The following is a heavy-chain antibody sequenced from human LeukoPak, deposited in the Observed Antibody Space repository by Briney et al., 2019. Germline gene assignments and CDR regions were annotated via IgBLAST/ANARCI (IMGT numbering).Heavy chain of an antibody. J-gene: IGHJ5*02. CDR1: GFTFSSYR. D-gene: IGHD6-13*01. V-gene: IGHV3-21*01. CDR3: AREQIYSSSWVDP. Sequence: PGGSLRLSCAASGFTFSSYRMTWVRQAPGKGLEWVSSISSSSSYIYYADSVKGRFTISRDNAKNSLYLQMNSLRAEDTAVYYCAREQIYSSSWVDPWGQGTLVTVSS. CDR2: ISSSSSYI.